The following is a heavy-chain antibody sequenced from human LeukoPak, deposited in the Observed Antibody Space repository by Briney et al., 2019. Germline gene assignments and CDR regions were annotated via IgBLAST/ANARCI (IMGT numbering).Heavy chain of an antibody. CDR2: ISYDGSNK. J-gene: IGHJ4*02. CDR1: GFSFSKYA. CDR3: ARGRGRCSGGSCWYFDY. V-gene: IGHV3-30-3*01. Sequence: GGSLRLSCVASGFSFSKYAMHWVRQAPGKGLEWVAVISYDGSNKYYADSVKGRFTISRDNSKNTLYLQMNSLRAEDTAVYYCARGRGRCSGGSCWYFDYWGQGTLVTVSS. D-gene: IGHD2-15*01.